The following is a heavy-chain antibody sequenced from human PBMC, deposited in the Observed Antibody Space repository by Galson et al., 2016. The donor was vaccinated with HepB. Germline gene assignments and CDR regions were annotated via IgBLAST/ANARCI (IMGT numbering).Heavy chain of an antibody. CDR1: GGTFRSNP. D-gene: IGHD1-1*01. J-gene: IGHJ3*02. CDR3: ATTTHQPPDALDI. CDR2: IIPIFGTT. Sequence: QSGAEVKKPGASVKVSCKASGGTFRSNPITWVRQAPGQGLEWMGGIIPIFGTTNSAQRFQGRVTITADESTSTVYMELRSLRSDDTAIYFCATTTHQPPDALDIWGQGTMVIVSS. V-gene: IGHV1-69*13.